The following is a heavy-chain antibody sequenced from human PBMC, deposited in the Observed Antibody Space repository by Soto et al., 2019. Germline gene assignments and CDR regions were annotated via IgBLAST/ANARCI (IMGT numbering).Heavy chain of an antibody. D-gene: IGHD3-10*01. CDR3: AKDLTSAWFGERTFDY. Sequence: GGSLRLSCAASGFTFSSYAMSWVRQAPGKGLEWVSAISGSGGSTYYADSVKGRFTISRDNSKNTLYLQMNSLRAEDTAVYYCAKDLTSAWFGERTFDYWGQGTLVTVSS. CDR1: GFTFSSYA. V-gene: IGHV3-23*01. J-gene: IGHJ4*02. CDR2: ISGSGGST.